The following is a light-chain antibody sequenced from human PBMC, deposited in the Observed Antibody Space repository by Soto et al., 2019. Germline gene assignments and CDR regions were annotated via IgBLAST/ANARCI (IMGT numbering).Light chain of an antibody. CDR2: DES. V-gene: IGKV3-15*01. CDR1: QYFTID. J-gene: IGKJ4*02. Sequence: EIVMTQSPASLSVSPGERATLSCRASQYFTIDLAWYQQKPGQAPRLLMYDESTRATGIPARFSGSGSGTEFSLTISILQSEDFAFYSCQRYRNGPTRTFGGGTRVEIK. CDR3: QRYRNGPTRT.